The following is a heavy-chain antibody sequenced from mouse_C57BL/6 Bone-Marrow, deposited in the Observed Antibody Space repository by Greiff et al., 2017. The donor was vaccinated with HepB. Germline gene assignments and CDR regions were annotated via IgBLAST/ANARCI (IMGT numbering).Heavy chain of an antibody. CDR3: ARWDYGSSFAY. D-gene: IGHD1-1*01. CDR1: GYTFTSYW. V-gene: IGHV1-69*01. Sequence: QVQLQQPGAELVLPGASVKLSCKASGYTFTSYWMHWVKQRPGQGLEWIGEIDPSDSYNNYNQKFKGKSTLTVDKSSSTAYMQLSSLTSEDSAVYYCARWDYGSSFAYWGQGTLVTVSA. J-gene: IGHJ3*01. CDR2: IDPSDSYN.